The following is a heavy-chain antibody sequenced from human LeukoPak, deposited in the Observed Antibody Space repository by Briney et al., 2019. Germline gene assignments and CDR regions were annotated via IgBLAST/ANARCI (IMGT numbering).Heavy chain of an antibody. D-gene: IGHD1-1*01. CDR2: IGASGAHT. J-gene: IGHJ3*01. V-gene: IGHV3-23*01. CDR3: ARTRARARELAFDV. CDR1: GFTFSTYA. Sequence: PGGSLRLSCAPSGFTFSTYAMRWVRQAPGKGLEWVSGIGASGAHTEYADSVKGRFTIARDNSKNMLYLQMNSLRVEDTAVYYCARTRARARELAFDVWGQGTMVTVSS.